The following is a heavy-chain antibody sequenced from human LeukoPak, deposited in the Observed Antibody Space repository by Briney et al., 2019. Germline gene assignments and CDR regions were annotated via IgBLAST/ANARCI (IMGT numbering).Heavy chain of an antibody. CDR1: GFTFSTYS. CDR3: ARTPPTAGLTTIGVGSDY. Sequence: PGGSLRLSCAASGFTFSTYSMNWVRQAPGKGPEWVSYISGSSETIYYADSVKGRFTISRDNAKNSLYLQMNSLRDEDTAVYYCARTPPTAGLTTIGVGSDYWGQGTLVTVSS. V-gene: IGHV3-48*02. CDR2: ISGSSETI. J-gene: IGHJ4*02. D-gene: IGHD4-11*01.